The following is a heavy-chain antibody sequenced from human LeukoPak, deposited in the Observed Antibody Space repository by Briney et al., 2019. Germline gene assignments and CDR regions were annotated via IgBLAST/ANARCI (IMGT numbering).Heavy chain of an antibody. CDR1: GYTFTSHD. J-gene: IGHJ6*02. Sequence: ASVKVSCKASGYTFTSHDINWVRQATGQGLEWMGWMNPNSGNTGYAQKFQGRVTMTRNTSISTAYMELSSLRSEDTAVYYCARDGPRTYYDFWSGYYTGVYYYYGMDVWGQGTTVTVSS. CDR3: ARDGPRTYYDFWSGYYTGVYYYYGMDV. V-gene: IGHV1-8*01. CDR2: MNPNSGNT. D-gene: IGHD3-3*01.